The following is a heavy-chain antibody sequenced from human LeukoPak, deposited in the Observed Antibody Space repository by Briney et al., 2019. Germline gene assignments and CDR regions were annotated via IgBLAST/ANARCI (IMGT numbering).Heavy chain of an antibody. D-gene: IGHD1-26*01. CDR1: GGSISSSSYY. Sequence: SETLSLTCTVSGGSISSSSYYWGWIRQPPGKGLEWIGSIYYSGSTYYNPSLKSRVTISVDTSKNQFSLKLSSVTAADTAVYYCARIAWELRYAFDIWGQGTMVTVSS. CDR2: IYYSGST. J-gene: IGHJ3*02. V-gene: IGHV4-39*07. CDR3: ARIAWELRYAFDI.